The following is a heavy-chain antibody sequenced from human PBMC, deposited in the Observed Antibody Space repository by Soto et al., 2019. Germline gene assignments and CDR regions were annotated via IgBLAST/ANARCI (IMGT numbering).Heavy chain of an antibody. J-gene: IGHJ6*03. D-gene: IGHD3-3*01. CDR3: AGQYYDFWRGYSERDYYYYYMDV. CDR2: IYYSGST. CDR1: GDSFSSDY. Sequence: SETLSLTCTASGDSFSSDYWSWIRQPPEKEQEGIGYIYYSGSTNYNPSLKSRVTTSVDTSKNQFSLKLSSVTAADTAVYYCAGQYYDFWRGYSERDYYYYYMDVWGKGTTVTVSS. V-gene: IGHV4-59*08.